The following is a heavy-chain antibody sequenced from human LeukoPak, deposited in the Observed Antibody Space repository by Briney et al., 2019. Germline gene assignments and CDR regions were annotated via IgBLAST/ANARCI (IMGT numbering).Heavy chain of an antibody. CDR1: GYSISSGYY. CDR3: ARDGGYSYGIDY. D-gene: IGHD5-18*01. J-gene: IGHJ4*02. Sequence: SETLSLTCTVSGYSISSGYYWGWIRQPPGKGPEWIGSIYHSGSTYYNPSLKSRVTISVDTSKNQFSLKLSSVTAADTAVYYCARDGGYSYGIDYWGQGTLDTVSS. CDR2: IYHSGST. V-gene: IGHV4-38-2*02.